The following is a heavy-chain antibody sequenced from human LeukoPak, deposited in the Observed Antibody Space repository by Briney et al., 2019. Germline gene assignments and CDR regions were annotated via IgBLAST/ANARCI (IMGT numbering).Heavy chain of an antibody. V-gene: IGHV1-18*01. CDR3: AREGLVVPAIDY. CDR2: ISAYNGNT. D-gene: IGHD2-2*01. J-gene: IGHJ4*02. CDR1: GYTFTSYG. Sequence: GASVKVSCKASGYTFTSYGISWVRQAPGQGLEWMGWISAYNGNTNYAQKLQGRVTMTRDTSTSTVYMELSSLRSEDTAVYYCAREGLVVPAIDYWGQGTLVTVSS.